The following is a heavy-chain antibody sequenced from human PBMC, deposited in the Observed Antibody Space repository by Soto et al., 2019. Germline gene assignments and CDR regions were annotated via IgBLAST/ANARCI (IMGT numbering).Heavy chain of an antibody. CDR1: GRALSREVYS. V-gene: IGHV4-61*08. CDR3: AREDDYSNYRWFDP. J-gene: IGHJ5*02. Sequence: CTDTGRALSREVYSWTWIRQPPGKGLEWIGYISYSGSTNYNPSLKSRVTISVDTSKNQFSLKLSSVTAADTAVYYCAREDDYSNYRWFDPWGQGTLVTVSS. CDR2: ISYSGST. D-gene: IGHD4-4*01.